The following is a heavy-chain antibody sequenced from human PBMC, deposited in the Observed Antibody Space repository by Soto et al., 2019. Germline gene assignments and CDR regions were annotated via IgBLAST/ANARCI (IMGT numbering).Heavy chain of an antibody. V-gene: IGHV3-33*01. D-gene: IGHD2-8*01. CDR3: AILVLTSPFDY. CDR2: IWYDGSNK. CDR1: GFTFSSYG. Sequence: QVQLVESGGGVVQPGRSLRLSCAASGFTFSSYGMHWVRQAPGKGLEWVAVIWYDGSNKYYADSVKGRFTISRDNSKNTLYLQMNSLRAEDTAVYYCAILVLTSPFDYWGQGTLVTVSS. J-gene: IGHJ4*02.